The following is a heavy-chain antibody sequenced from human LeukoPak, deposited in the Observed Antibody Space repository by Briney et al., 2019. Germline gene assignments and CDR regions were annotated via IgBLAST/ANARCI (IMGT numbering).Heavy chain of an antibody. D-gene: IGHD3-22*01. CDR3: TRGSIAYYYMDV. CDR2: IYYSGST. J-gene: IGHJ6*03. CDR1: GDSISSNNYY. Sequence: SEILSLTCTVSGDSISSNNYYWGWIRQPPGKGLEWIGSIYYSGSTYYNPSLKSRVTISVDTSKNQFSLKLSSVTAADTAVYYCTRGSIAYYYMDVWGKGTTVTISS. V-gene: IGHV4-39*07.